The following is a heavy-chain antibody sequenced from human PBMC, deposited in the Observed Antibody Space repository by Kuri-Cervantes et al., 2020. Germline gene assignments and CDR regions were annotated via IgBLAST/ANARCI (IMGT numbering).Heavy chain of an antibody. CDR3: ARDAPQQPVGYYGMDV. Sequence: SETLSLTCTVSGGSISSSSYYWGWIRQPPGKGLEWIGHIYYSGSTSYNSSLKSRVTISVDTSKNQFSLKLSSVTAADTAVYYCARDAPQQPVGYYGMDVWGQGTTVTVSS. J-gene: IGHJ6*02. V-gene: IGHV4-61*01. CDR1: GGSISSSSYY. CDR2: IYYSGST. D-gene: IGHD6-13*01.